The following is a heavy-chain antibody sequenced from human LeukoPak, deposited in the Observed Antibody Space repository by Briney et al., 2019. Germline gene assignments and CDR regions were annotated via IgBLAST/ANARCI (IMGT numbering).Heavy chain of an antibody. J-gene: IGHJ4*02. CDR3: GRDNYGSIDF. D-gene: IGHD3-10*01. V-gene: IGHV3-74*01. Sequence: GGSLRLSCSASGFTFTTYWMIWVRQVPGEGLVYVSHMNHDGTITNYADSVKGRFTMSRDNARNTVFLQMNSLRAEGTAVYYCGRDNYGSIDFWGQGVLVTVSS. CDR2: MNHDGTIT. CDR1: GFTFTTYW.